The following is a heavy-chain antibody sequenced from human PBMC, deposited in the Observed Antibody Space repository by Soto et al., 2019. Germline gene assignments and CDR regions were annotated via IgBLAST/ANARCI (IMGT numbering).Heavy chain of an antibody. CDR2: IKTKSEGEAT. CDR3: TTGSVEGV. Sequence: EVQLVESGGGLVKPGGSLRLSCAASDFTISNAWMNWVRQAPGKGPEWVGRIKTKSEGEATDYAAPLKGRFTISRDDSKNTLFLQMNSLKTEDTAGYYCTTGSVEGVWGQGATVTVSS. J-gene: IGHJ6*02. D-gene: IGHD2-15*01. CDR1: DFTISNAW. V-gene: IGHV3-15*07.